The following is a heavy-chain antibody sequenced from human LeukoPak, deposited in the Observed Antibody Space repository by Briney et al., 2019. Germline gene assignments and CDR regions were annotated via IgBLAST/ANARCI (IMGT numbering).Heavy chain of an antibody. J-gene: IGHJ6*02. CDR1: GYTFTGYY. V-gene: IGHV1-2*02. Sequence: ASVTVSCTASGYTFTGYYMHWVRQAPGQGLEWMGWINPNSGGTNYAQKFQGRVTMTRDTSISTAYMELSRLRSDDTAVYYCARRYRYDFWSGYYETDGSYGMDVWGQGTTVTVSS. CDR3: ARRYRYDFWSGYYETDGSYGMDV. D-gene: IGHD3-3*01. CDR2: INPNSGGT.